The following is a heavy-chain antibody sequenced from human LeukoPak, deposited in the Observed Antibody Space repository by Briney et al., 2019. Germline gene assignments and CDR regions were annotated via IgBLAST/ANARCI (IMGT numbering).Heavy chain of an antibody. CDR2: ISSSGSTI. D-gene: IGHD3-10*02. V-gene: IGHV3-48*03. J-gene: IGHJ6*04. Sequence: GGSLRLSCAASGFTFSSYEMNWLRQAPAKGLAWVSYISSSGSTIYYADSVKARFTISRDNAKNSLYLQMNSLRAEDTAVYYCAELGITMIGGVWGKGTTVTISS. CDR3: AELGITMIGGV. CDR1: GFTFSSYE.